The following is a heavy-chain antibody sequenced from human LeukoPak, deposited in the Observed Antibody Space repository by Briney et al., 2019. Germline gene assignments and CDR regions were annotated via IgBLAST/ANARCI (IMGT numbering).Heavy chain of an antibody. D-gene: IGHD2-15*01. CDR3: ARIHRYCRGGACYVLEN. Sequence: SETLSLTCVVSGGSVSGYYWGWIRQPPGRGLEWIGYVYYSGSTNYNPSFKSRITISVDTSRNQFSLQLSSVTAADTAVYYCARIHRYCRGGACYVLENWGQGTLVAVPS. V-gene: IGHV4-59*02. J-gene: IGHJ4*02. CDR2: VYYSGST. CDR1: GGSVSGYY.